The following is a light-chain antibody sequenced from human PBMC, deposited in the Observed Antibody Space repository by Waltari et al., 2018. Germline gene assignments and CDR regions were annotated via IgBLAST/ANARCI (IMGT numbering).Light chain of an antibody. Sequence: QSALTQPASVSVSPGQSIAIPCTRTSSDVGAYNYVHWYQQHPGKAHKVIIYEVSKRPSGISSRFSGSKSDNTASLTISGLQAEDEADYFCYSFAGYTTFYVFGSGTKVTVL. CDR3: YSFAGYTTFYV. J-gene: IGLJ1*01. V-gene: IGLV2-23*02. CDR1: SSDVGAYNY. CDR2: EVS.